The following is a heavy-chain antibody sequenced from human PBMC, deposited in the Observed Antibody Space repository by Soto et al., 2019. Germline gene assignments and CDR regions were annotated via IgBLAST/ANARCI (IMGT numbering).Heavy chain of an antibody. CDR2: INHSGST. D-gene: IGHD3-22*01. Sequence: SETLSLTCAVYGGSFSGYYWSWLRQPPGRGLEWIGEINHSGSTNYNPSLKGRVTISVDTSKNQFSLKLSSVTAADTAVYYCARGPYYDSSGYLVYWGQGTLVTVSS. V-gene: IGHV4-34*01. J-gene: IGHJ4*02. CDR3: ARGPYYDSSGYLVY. CDR1: GGSFSGYY.